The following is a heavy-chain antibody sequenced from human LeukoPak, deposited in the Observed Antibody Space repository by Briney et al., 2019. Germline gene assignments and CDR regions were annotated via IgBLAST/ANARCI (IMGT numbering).Heavy chain of an antibody. CDR3: GLSGNYYYYCMDV. D-gene: IGHD6-25*01. CDR1: GYTFTSYS. V-gene: IGHV1-46*01. J-gene: IGHJ6*03. Sequence: ASVKVSCKASGYTFTSYSIHWVRQAPGQGLEWMGIINPSGASAMYAQKFQGRVTMTRDMSTATVYLDLSSLRSDDTAIYYCGLSGNYYYYCMDVWGKGTTVTISS. CDR2: INPSGASA.